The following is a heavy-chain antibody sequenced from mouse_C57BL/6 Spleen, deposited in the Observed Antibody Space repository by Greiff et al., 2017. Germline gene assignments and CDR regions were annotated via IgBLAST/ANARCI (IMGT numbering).Heavy chain of an antibody. CDR3: ARESVSYYFDY. CDR2: INYDGSST. V-gene: IGHV5-16*01. D-gene: IGHD3-1*01. Sequence: EVMLVESEGGLVQPGSSMKLSCTASGFTFSDYYMAWVRQVPEKGLEWVANINYDGSSTYYQESLKSRFIISRDNAKNILYLHMSSLKSEDTATYYCARESVSYYFDYWGQGTTLTVSS. CDR1: GFTFSDYY. J-gene: IGHJ2*01.